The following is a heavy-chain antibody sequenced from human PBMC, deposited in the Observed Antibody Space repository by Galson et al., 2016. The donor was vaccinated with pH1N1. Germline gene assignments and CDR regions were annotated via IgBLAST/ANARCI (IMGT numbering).Heavy chain of an antibody. Sequence: CAISGDSVSSSSDTWNWIRQSPRRGLEWLGRIYHRSKWYYEYAPSLQGRLRISPDTSSNQMSLHLNSVTLDDAAVYYCAREVWLRRGYYIDHWGQGSLVNFSS. CDR3: AREVWLRRGYYIDH. J-gene: IGHJ4*02. V-gene: IGHV6-1*01. CDR1: GDSVSSSSDT. CDR2: IYHRSKWYY. D-gene: IGHD3-3*01.